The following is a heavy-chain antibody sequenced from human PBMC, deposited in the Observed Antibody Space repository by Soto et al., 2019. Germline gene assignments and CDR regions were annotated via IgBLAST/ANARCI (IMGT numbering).Heavy chain of an antibody. Sequence: GGSLRLSCAASGFTFSSYAMHWVRQAPGKGLEWVAVISYDGSNKYYADSVKGRFTISRDNSKNTLYLQMNSLRAEDTAVYYCARDLTMVRGVIIDYWGQGTLVTVSS. CDR1: GFTFSSYA. CDR3: ARDLTMVRGVIIDY. CDR2: ISYDGSNK. D-gene: IGHD3-10*01. V-gene: IGHV3-30*04. J-gene: IGHJ4*02.